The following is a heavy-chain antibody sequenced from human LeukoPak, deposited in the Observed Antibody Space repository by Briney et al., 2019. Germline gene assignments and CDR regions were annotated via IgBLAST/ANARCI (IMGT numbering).Heavy chain of an antibody. CDR3: ARLYCSGGSCYSGLGSADY. CDR1: GASISSSSNY. J-gene: IGHJ4*02. V-gene: IGHV4-39*01. CDR2: IYYSGST. Sequence: PSETLSLTCTVSGASISSSSNYWGWIRQPPEKGLEWIGSIYYSGSTYYNPSLKSRVTISVDTSKNQFSLKLSSVTAADTAMYYCARLYCSGGSCYSGLGSADYWGQGTLVTVAS. D-gene: IGHD2-15*01.